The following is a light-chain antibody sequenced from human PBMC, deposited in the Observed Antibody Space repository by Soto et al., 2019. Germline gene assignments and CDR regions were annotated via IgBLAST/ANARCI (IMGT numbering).Light chain of an antibody. CDR3: QQYGSSPQT. CDR1: QSVSSSY. V-gene: IGKV3-20*01. Sequence: EILLTQSPGTLSLSPGERATLSCRASQSVSSSYLAWYQQKPGQAPRLLIYGASSRATGIPDRFSGSGSGTDFTITISRLEPEDFAVYYCQQYGSSPQTFGQGAKVEIK. J-gene: IGKJ1*01. CDR2: GAS.